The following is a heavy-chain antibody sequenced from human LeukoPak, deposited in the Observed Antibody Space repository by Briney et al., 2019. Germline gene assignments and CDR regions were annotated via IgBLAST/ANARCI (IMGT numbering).Heavy chain of an antibody. CDR1: GFTFSNYW. CDR3: ARSQGGNWIDP. Sequence: GGSLRLSCAASGFTFSNYWMTWVRQAPGKGLEWVANINRDGSERYYVDSVKGRFTISRDDAKSSLYLQMDSLRAEDTAVYYCARSQGGNWIDPWGQGTLVTVSS. D-gene: IGHD3-16*01. J-gene: IGHJ5*02. CDR2: INRDGSER. V-gene: IGHV3-7*03.